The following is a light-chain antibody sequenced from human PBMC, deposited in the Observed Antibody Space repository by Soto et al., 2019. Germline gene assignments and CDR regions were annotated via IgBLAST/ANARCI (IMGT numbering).Light chain of an antibody. CDR3: CSFAGSPWV. Sequence: QSALTQPASVSGSPRQSITISCSGTGSDVGSYNLVSWYKHHPGKAPKLIIYQVTKRPSGVSNRFSGSKSGNTASLTISGLQSADEADYYCCSFAGSPWVFGGGTQLTVL. CDR1: GSDVGSYNL. V-gene: IGLV2-23*02. CDR2: QVT. J-gene: IGLJ3*02.